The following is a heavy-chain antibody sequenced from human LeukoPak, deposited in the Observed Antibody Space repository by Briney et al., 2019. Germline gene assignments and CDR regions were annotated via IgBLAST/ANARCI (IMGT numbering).Heavy chain of an antibody. CDR3: ATHGYSELRYFDWSTNE. CDR1: GFTFSADW. D-gene: IGHD3-9*01. V-gene: IGHV3-7*01. J-gene: IGHJ4*02. CDR2: IKEDGSEK. Sequence: GGSLRLSCAPSGFTFSADWMSWVRQAPGKGLEWVANIKEDGSEKYYVDSMKGRFTISRDNAKKSLYLQMDSLRAEDTAVYYCATHGYSELRYFDWSTNEWGQGTLVTVSS.